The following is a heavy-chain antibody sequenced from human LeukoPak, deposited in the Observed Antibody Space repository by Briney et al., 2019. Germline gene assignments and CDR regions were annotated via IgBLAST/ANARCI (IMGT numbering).Heavy chain of an antibody. Sequence: GGSLRLSCAASGFTFSSYGMHWVRQVPGKGLEWVAFIRYDGSNKYYADSVKGRFTISRDNSKNTLYLQMNSLRAEDTAVYYCAKALRITMIVVGLDYWGQGTLVTVSS. CDR1: GFTFSSYG. J-gene: IGHJ4*02. D-gene: IGHD3-22*01. V-gene: IGHV3-30*02. CDR3: AKALRITMIVVGLDY. CDR2: IRYDGSNK.